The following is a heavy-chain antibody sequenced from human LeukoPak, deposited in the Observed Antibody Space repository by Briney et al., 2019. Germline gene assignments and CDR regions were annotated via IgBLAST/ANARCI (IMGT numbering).Heavy chain of an antibody. CDR1: GYTFNNYD. CDR2: MNPNSGNT. CDR3: VRAMAPLDTFNYQYAMDV. Sequence: ASVKVSCKASGYTFNNYDINWVRQAPGQGLEWMGWMNPNSGNTGYAQKFQGRFTLTRETFISTAYMELSSLRSDDTAVYYCVRAMAPLDTFNYQYAMDVWGQGPWLPSP. V-gene: IGHV1-8*01. D-gene: IGHD5-24*01. J-gene: IGHJ6*02.